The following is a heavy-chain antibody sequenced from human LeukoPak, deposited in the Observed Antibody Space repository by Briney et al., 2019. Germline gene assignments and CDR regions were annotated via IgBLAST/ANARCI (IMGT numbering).Heavy chain of an antibody. J-gene: IGHJ4*02. D-gene: IGHD3-22*01. CDR3: AREGDYYDTSGTLDY. CDR2: IYFGGSGGT. CDR1: GGSFSSTNYF. V-gene: IGHV4-39*02. Sequence: SETLSLTCTVSGGSFSSTNYFWGWIRQPPGKGLEWIGTIYFGGSGGTYYNPSLRSRVTISVDTSKNQFSLKLSSVTAADTAVYYCAREGDYYDTSGTLDYWGQGTLVTVSS.